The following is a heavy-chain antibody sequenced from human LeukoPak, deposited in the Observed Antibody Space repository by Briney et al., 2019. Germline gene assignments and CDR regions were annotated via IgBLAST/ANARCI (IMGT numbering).Heavy chain of an antibody. CDR2: IYYSGST. CDR3: ARDLDFWSGTRSDY. J-gene: IGHJ4*02. Sequence: SETLSLTCTVSGGSISSYYWSWIRQPPGKGLEWIGYIYYSGSTNYNPSLKSRLTISVDASKNQFSLKLSSVTAADTAVYYCARDLDFWSGTRSDYWGQGTLVTVSS. CDR1: GGSISSYY. D-gene: IGHD3-3*01. V-gene: IGHV4-59*01.